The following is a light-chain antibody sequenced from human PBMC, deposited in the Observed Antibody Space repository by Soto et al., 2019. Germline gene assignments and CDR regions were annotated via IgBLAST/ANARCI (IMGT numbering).Light chain of an antibody. V-gene: IGLV1-40*01. CDR3: QSYDSSLSISV. Sequence: QAVVTQPPSVSGAPGLRVSISCTGTSSNIGAGYDVHWYQHLPGTAPKLLIFGDINRPSGVPDRFSGSKSGTSASLAITGLQAEDEADYYCQSYDSSLSISVFGGGTKLTVL. J-gene: IGLJ2*01. CDR1: SSNIGAGYD. CDR2: GDI.